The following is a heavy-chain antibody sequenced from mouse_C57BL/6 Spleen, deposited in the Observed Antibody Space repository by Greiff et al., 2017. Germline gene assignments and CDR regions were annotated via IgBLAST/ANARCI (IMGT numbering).Heavy chain of an antibody. CDR2: IDPVNGDT. CDR3: ITGDYGSSYVFAY. D-gene: IGHD1-1*01. J-gene: IGHJ3*01. Sequence: EVQLQESGAELVRPGASVKLSCPASGFNIKDDYMHWVKQRPEQGLEWIGWIDPVNGDTEYASKVQGKATRTADTASNTAYLQLSSLTSEDTAVYYCITGDYGSSYVFAYWGQGTLVTVSA. V-gene: IGHV14-4*01. CDR1: GFNIKDDY.